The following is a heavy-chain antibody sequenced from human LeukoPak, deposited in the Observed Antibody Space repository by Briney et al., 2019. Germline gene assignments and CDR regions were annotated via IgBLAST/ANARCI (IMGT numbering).Heavy chain of an antibody. J-gene: IGHJ6*04. CDR2: IYYSGST. CDR3: ARDRGYTVPYYYGMDV. CDR1: GGSVSSGSYH. D-gene: IGHD5-24*01. Sequence: PSETLSLTCTVSGGSVSSGSYHWSWIRQPPGKGLEWIGYIYYSGSTNSNPSLKSRVTISVDTSKNQFSLKLSSVTAADTAVYYCARDRGYTVPYYYGMDVWGKGTTVTVSS. V-gene: IGHV4-61*01.